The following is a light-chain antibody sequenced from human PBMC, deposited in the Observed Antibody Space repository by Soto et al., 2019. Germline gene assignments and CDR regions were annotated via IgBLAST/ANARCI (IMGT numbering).Light chain of an antibody. J-gene: IGKJ1*01. CDR3: QQYGGSPLT. CDR1: QSVSSSY. CDR2: GAS. V-gene: IGKV3-20*01. Sequence: EIVLTPSAAALSLSTGERATLSCRASQSVSSSYLVWHQQKPGQAPRLLIYGASSRATGIPDRFSGSGSGTDFTLTISRLVHEDFAVYYCQQYGGSPLTFGQGTKVDIK.